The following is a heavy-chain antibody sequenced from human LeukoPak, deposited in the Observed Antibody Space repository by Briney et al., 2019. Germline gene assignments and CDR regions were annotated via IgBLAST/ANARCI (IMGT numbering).Heavy chain of an antibody. D-gene: IGHD5-18*01. V-gene: IGHV3-23*01. CDR1: GFNFNYYA. CDR3: ARHDSFIPS. J-gene: IGHJ5*01. CDR2: ISDNEGRT. Sequence: GGSLILSCAASGFNFNYYAMSWVRQAPGKGLEWVSGISDNEGRTYYTDSVKGRFTISRDRTKNTVYLQMHNLRADDTAVYFCARHDSFIPSWGHGTLVTVSS.